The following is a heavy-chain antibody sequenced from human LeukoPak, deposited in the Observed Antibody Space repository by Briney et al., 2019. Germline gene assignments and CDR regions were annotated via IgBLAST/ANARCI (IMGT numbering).Heavy chain of an antibody. D-gene: IGHD5-18*01. Sequence: GGSLRLSCAASGFTFTTYWMNWVRQAPGKGLEWVSSISSSSSYIYYADSVKGRFTISRDNAKNSLYLQMNSLRAEDTAVYYCARVVDGGYSYGYWFSYFDYWGQGTLVTVSS. CDR3: ARVVDGGYSYGYWFSYFDY. V-gene: IGHV3-21*01. J-gene: IGHJ4*02. CDR1: GFTFTTYW. CDR2: ISSSSSYI.